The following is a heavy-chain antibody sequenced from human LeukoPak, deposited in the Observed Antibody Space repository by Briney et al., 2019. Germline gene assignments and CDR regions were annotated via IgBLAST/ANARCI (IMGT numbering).Heavy chain of an antibody. V-gene: IGHV3-69-1*01. D-gene: IGHD1-7*01. CDR2: ISVSGNT. CDR3: ARAIGKLHRDY. Sequence: PGGSLRLSCAASGFTLSSYAMSWVRQGPGKGLEWVSAISVSGNTYHADSVKGRFTISRDNAKNSLYLQMNSLRAEDTAVYYCARAIGKLHRDYWGQGTLVTVSS. J-gene: IGHJ4*02. CDR1: GFTLSSYA.